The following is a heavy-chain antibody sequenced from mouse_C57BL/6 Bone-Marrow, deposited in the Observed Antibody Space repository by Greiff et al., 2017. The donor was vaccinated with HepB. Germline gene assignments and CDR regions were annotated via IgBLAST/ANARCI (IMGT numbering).Heavy chain of an antibody. CDR1: GYSITSGYY. J-gene: IGHJ3*01. Sequence: DVQLVESGPGLVKPSQSLSLTCSVTGYSITSGYYWNWIRQFPGNKLEWMGYISYDGSNNYNPSLKNRISITRDTSKNQFFLKLNSVTTEDTATYYCARDDGYPFAYWGQGTLVTVSA. D-gene: IGHD2-3*01. CDR2: ISYDGSN. V-gene: IGHV3-6*01. CDR3: ARDDGYPFAY.